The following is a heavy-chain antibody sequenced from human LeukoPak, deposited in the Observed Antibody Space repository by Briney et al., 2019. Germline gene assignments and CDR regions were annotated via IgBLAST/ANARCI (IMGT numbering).Heavy chain of an antibody. Sequence: GGSLRLSCAASGFTFSSYSMNWVRQAPGKGLEWVSAISGSGGSTYYADSVKGRFTISRDNSKNTLYLQMNSLRAEDTAVYYCANNVRIVVVVAAPMDVWGQGTTVTVSS. J-gene: IGHJ6*02. CDR3: ANNVRIVVVVAAPMDV. V-gene: IGHV3-23*01. D-gene: IGHD2-15*01. CDR2: ISGSGGST. CDR1: GFTFSSYS.